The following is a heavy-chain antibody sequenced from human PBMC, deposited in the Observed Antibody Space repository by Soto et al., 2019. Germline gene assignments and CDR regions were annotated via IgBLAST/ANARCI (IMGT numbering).Heavy chain of an antibody. V-gene: IGHV4-31*03. D-gene: IGHD2-15*01. CDR2: IYYSGST. J-gene: IGHJ5*02. Sequence: QVQLQESGPGLVKPSQTLSLTCTVSGGSISSGGYYWSWIRQHPGKGLEWIGYIYYSGSTYYNPSLKSRVTISVDTSKNQFSLKLSSVTAADTAVYYCARECGGNTNGIVWFDPWGQGTLVTVSS. CDR1: GGSISSGGYY. CDR3: ARECGGNTNGIVWFDP.